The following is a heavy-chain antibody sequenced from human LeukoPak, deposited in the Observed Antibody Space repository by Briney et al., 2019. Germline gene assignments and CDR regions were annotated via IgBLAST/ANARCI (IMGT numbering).Heavy chain of an antibody. J-gene: IGHJ6*02. V-gene: IGHV3-23*01. CDR2: ISGSGGST. CDR1: GFTFSSYA. D-gene: IGHD4-17*01. Sequence: PGGSLGLSCAASGFTFSSYAMSWVRQAPGKGLEWVSAISGSGGSTYYADSVKGRFTISRDNSKNTLYLQMNSLRAEDTAVYYCAKVPTSYGDYYGMDVWGQGTTVTVSS. CDR3: AKVPTSYGDYYGMDV.